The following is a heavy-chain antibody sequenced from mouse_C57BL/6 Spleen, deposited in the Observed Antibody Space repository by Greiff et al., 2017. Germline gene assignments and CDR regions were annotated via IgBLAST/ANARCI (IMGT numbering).Heavy chain of an antibody. CDR3: ATNSFDY. Sequence: VKLVESGPELVKPGASVKLSCKASGYTFTSYDINWVKQRPGQGLEWIGWIYPRDGSTKYNEKFKGKATLTVDTSSSTAYMELHSLTSEDSAVYFCATNSFDYWGQGTTLTVSS. V-gene: IGHV1-85*01. CDR2: IYPRDGST. J-gene: IGHJ2*01. CDR1: GYTFTSYD.